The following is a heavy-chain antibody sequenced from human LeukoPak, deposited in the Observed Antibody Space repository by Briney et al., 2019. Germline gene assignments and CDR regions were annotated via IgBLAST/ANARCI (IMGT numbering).Heavy chain of an antibody. J-gene: IGHJ4*02. CDR1: GLTFSRYD. Sequence: GGSLRLSCAASGLTFSRYDMRWVRQAPGKGLEWVSGISGGSGSTYYSGSVKRRFTITRDNAKNSLCLQRNRLRADDTGVYYCARSEKNGNYFDNWGQGTLVTVSS. CDR2: ISGGSGST. CDR3: ARSEKNGNYFDN. V-gene: IGHV3-23*01.